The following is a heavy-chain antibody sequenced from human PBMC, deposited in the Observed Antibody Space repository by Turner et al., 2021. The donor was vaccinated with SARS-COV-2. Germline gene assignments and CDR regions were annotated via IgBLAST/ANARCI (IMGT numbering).Heavy chain of an antibody. Sequence: QVQLVESGGGVVQPGRSLRPSCAASGFTFSGYAMHWVRQAPGKGLEWVALISYGGSNKYYADSVKGRFTSSRDNSKSTLYLQMNSLRAENTAVYYCARDGGGMLRTWGQGTLVTVSS. D-gene: IGHD3-16*01. CDR2: ISYGGSNK. CDR1: GFTFSGYA. CDR3: ARDGGGMLRT. J-gene: IGHJ4*02. V-gene: IGHV3-30-3*01.